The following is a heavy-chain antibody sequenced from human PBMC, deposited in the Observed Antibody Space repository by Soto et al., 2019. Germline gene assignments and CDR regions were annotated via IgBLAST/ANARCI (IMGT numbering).Heavy chain of an antibody. CDR3: ASGTNGAFFVY. V-gene: IGHV3-11*01. J-gene: IGHJ4*02. D-gene: IGHD2-8*01. CDR2: ISSRSSTI. Sequence: QVQLVESGGGLVKPGGSLRLSCAASGFTFSDYYMSWIRQAPGKGLEWVSYISSRSSTIFYADSVKGRFTISRDNVKNSLYLQMNSRSAEDTAVYFCASGTNGAFFVYWGQGILVSVSS. CDR1: GFTFSDYY.